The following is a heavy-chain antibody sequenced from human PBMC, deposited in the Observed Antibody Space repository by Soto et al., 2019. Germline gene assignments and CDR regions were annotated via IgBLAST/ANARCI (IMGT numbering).Heavy chain of an antibody. J-gene: IGHJ5*02. CDR1: GGSISSYY. V-gene: IGHV4-4*07. CDR3: AREIKRTTVTTKWFDP. D-gene: IGHD4-4*01. Sequence: LSLTCTVSGGSISSYYWSWIRQPAGKGLEWIGRIYTSGSTNYNPSLKSRVTMSVDTSKNQFSLKLSSVTAADTAVYYCAREIKRTTVTTKWFDPWGQGTLVTVSS. CDR2: IYTSGST.